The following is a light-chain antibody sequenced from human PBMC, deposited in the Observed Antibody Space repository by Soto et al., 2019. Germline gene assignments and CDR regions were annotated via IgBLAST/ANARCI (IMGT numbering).Light chain of an antibody. CDR1: SSDVGSYNL. J-gene: IGLJ3*02. Sequence: QSALTQPASVSGSPGQSITISCTGTSSDVGSYNLVSWYQQYPGKAPKLMIFEGSKRPSGLSNRFSGSKSGYTASLTISGLQAEDEADYYCCSYAGSSNVVFGGGTKVTVL. CDR2: EGS. CDR3: CSYAGSSNVV. V-gene: IGLV2-23*03.